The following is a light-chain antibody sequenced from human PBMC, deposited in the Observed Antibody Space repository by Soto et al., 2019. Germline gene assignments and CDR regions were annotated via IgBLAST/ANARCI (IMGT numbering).Light chain of an antibody. J-gene: IGKJ3*01. CDR3: QQSYSTPPELN. CDR2: AAS. Sequence: DIQMTQSPSSLSASVGDRVTITCRASQSISSYLNWYQQKPGKAPKLLIYAASSLQSGVPSRFSGSGSGTDFTLTISSLQPEDFATYYCQQSYSTPPELNFGPGTKVDIK. CDR1: QSISSY. V-gene: IGKV1-39*01.